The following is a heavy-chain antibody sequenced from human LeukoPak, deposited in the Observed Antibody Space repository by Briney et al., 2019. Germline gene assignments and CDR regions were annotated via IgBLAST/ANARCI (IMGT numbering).Heavy chain of an antibody. CDR1: GFTFSSYW. J-gene: IGHJ4*02. CDR3: ARSITMVRGVHYPYYFDY. CDR2: IKQDGSEK. V-gene: IGHV3-7*01. Sequence: GGSLRLSCAASGFTFSSYWMSWVRQAPGKGLEWVANIKQDGSEKYYVDSVKGRFTISRDNAKNSLYLQMNSLRAEDTAVYYCARSITMVRGVHYPYYFDYWGQGTLVTVSS. D-gene: IGHD3-10*01.